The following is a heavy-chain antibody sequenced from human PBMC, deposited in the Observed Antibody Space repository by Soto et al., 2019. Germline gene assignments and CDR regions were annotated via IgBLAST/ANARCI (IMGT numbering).Heavy chain of an antibody. CDR2: ISGSGDNT. CDR3: AKDRNTVSPAPDS. J-gene: IGHJ4*02. Sequence: PGGSLRLSCAASGFTFSSYAMSWVRQAPGKGLEWVSAISGSGDNTYYADSVKGRFTISRDNSKSTVYLQVNTLRAEDTAIYYCAKDRNTVSPAPDSWGQGTLVTVSS. V-gene: IGHV3-23*01. D-gene: IGHD2-8*02. CDR1: GFTFSSYA.